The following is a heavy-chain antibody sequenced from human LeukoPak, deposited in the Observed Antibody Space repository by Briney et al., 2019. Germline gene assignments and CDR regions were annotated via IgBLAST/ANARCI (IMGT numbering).Heavy chain of an antibody. CDR1: GGSISSYY. CDR3: ARWGSSSATFDI. Sequence: SETLSLTCTVSGGSISSYYWSWIRQPPGKGLEWIGYIYYSGSTNYNPSLKSRVTISVDTSKNQFSLKLSSVTAADTAVYYCARWGSSSATFDIWGQGTMVTVSS. CDR2: IYYSGST. D-gene: IGHD6-6*01. V-gene: IGHV4-59*12. J-gene: IGHJ3*02.